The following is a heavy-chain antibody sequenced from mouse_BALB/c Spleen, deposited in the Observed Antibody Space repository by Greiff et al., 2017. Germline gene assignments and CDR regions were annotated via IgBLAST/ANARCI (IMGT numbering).Heavy chain of an antibody. Sequence: QVQLKESGPGLVAPSQSLSITCTVSGFSLTSYGVHWVRQPPGKGLEWLGVIWAGGSTDYNSALMSRLSISKDNSKSQVFLKMNSLQTDDTAMYYCARGYYGSRGFAYWGQGTLVTVSA. J-gene: IGHJ3*01. CDR1: GFSLTSYG. D-gene: IGHD1-1*01. V-gene: IGHV2-9*02. CDR3: ARGYYGSRGFAY. CDR2: IWAGGST.